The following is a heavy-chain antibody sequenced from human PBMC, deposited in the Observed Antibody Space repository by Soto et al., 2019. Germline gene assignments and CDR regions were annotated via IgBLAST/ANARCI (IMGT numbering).Heavy chain of an antibody. V-gene: IGHV4-34*01. CDR2: VTHSGSI. CDR1: GGSLRTYY. CDR3: ARDSQY. Sequence: QVQLQQWGTGLLKPSETLSLTCAVYGGSLRTYYWSWIRQPPGMGLEWIGEVTHSGSINYNPSLTSRVTISADTSKNQVSLSLRSVTAADTAVYYCARDSQYWGQGSLVIVSS. J-gene: IGHJ1*01.